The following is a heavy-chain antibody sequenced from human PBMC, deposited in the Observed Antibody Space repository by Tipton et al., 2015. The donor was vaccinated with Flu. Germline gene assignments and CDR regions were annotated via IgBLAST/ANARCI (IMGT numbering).Heavy chain of an antibody. CDR3: ARRDYSSYVSDPKSWFDP. V-gene: IGHV4-38-2*01. J-gene: IGHJ5*02. CDR1: GDSIGSDFF. D-gene: IGHD4-11*01. Sequence: TLSLTCSVSGDSIGSDFFWGWIRQPPGKGLEWIGNIHRTGTTYYNPSLTSRVTITVDTSKNHFSLRLTSVTAADTAVYYCARRDYSSYVSDPKSWFDPWGQGTLVAVSS. CDR2: IHRTGTT.